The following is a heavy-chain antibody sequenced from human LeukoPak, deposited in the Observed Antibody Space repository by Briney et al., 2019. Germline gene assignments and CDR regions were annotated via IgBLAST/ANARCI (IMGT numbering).Heavy chain of an antibody. CDR1: GGTFSSYA. Sequence: SVKVSCKASGGTFSSYAISWVRQAPGQGLEWVGRIIPILGIANYAQKFQGRVTITADKSTSTAYMELSSLRSEDTAVYYCAREGLRDWFDPWGQGTLVTVSS. CDR3: AREGLRDWFDP. D-gene: IGHD6-19*01. J-gene: IGHJ5*02. CDR2: IIPILGIA. V-gene: IGHV1-69*04.